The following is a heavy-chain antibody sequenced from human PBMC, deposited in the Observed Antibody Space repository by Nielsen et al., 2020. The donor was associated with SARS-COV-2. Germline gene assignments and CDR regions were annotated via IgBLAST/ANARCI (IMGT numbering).Heavy chain of an antibody. CDR1: NYTFTNFG. V-gene: IGHV1-18*01. J-gene: IGHJ6*02. D-gene: IGHD1-1*01. CDR2: ISACNGNT. CDR3: ARDRRNWNRYYYYGMDV. Sequence: ASVKVSCKASNYTFTNFGISWVRQAPGQGLEWMGWISACNGNTNYAQKLQGRVTVTSDRSTSTAYMELRSLRSDDTAVYYCARDRRNWNRYYYYGMDVWGQGTTVTVSS.